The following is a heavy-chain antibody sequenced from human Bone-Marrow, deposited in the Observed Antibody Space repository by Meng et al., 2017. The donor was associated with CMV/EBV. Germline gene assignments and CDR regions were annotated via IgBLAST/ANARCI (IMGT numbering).Heavy chain of an antibody. Sequence: SCASFPCTFEYYAIHWVRQAPGKGLEWVSGISWNSDMIGYADSVKGRFTISRDNANNSLYLQMNSLRGKDTALYYCAKSGTQTLYYYCGMDVWGQGTTVTVSS. J-gene: IGHJ6*02. D-gene: IGHD5-12*01. CDR1: PCTFEYYA. CDR3: AKSGTQTLYYYCGMDV. CDR2: ISWNSDMI. V-gene: IGHV3-9*01.